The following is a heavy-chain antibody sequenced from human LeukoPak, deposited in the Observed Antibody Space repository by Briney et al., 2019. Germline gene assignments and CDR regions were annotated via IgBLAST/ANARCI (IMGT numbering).Heavy chain of an antibody. CDR2: ISWNSGSI. J-gene: IGHJ1*01. D-gene: IGHD3-22*01. CDR1: GFTFDDFA. V-gene: IGHV3-9*01. Sequence: GGSLRLSCAASGFTFDDFAMRWVRQAPGTGLEWVSGISWNSGSIGYADSVKGRFTISRDNAKNSLYLQMNSLRAEDTAVYYCATYSSLNRREFQFWGQGTLLTVSS. CDR3: ATYSSLNRREFQF.